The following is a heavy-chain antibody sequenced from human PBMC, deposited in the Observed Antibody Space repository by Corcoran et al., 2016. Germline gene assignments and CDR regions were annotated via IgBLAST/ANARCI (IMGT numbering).Heavy chain of an antibody. Sequence: EVQLVQSGAEVKKPGESLKISCKGSGYSFTSYWIGWVRKMPGKGLEWRGIIYPGDSDTRYSPSFQGQGTIPADKSISTAYLQWSSLKASDTAMYYVARYGSIAVAGSGWFDPWGQGTLVTVSS. D-gene: IGHD6-19*01. CDR1: GYSFTSYW. J-gene: IGHJ5*02. V-gene: IGHV5-51*01. CDR2: IYPGDSDT. CDR3: ARYGSIAVAGSGWFDP.